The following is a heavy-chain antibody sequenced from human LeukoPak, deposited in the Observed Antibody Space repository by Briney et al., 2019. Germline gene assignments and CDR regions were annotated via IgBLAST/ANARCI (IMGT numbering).Heavy chain of an antibody. J-gene: IGHJ4*02. CDR1: GYTFTSYY. CDR3: ARELVY. V-gene: IGHV1-46*01. CDR2: INPSGGST. Sequence: ASVKVSFKASGYTFTSYYMHWVRQAPGQGLEWMGIINPSGGSTSYEQKFKGRVPMTRATSTSTVSMELSSVRSEDPAVYYCARELVYWGQGTLVTVSS.